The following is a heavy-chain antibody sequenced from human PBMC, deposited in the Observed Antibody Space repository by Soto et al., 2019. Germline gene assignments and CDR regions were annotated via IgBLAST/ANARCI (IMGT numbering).Heavy chain of an antibody. Sequence: QVQLQESGPRLVKPSGSLSLTCGVSGGTVASSHWWSWVRQSPGGGLERIGNVYHTGETNFNPSLQSRVTISVDKSKNPFSLRLNSLTAADTAVYFCAREIVTAGGTNYFDPWGPGTLVTVSS. J-gene: IGHJ5*02. CDR1: GGTVASSHW. CDR3: AREIVTAGGTNYFDP. CDR2: VYHTGET. D-gene: IGHD2-21*02. V-gene: IGHV4-4*02.